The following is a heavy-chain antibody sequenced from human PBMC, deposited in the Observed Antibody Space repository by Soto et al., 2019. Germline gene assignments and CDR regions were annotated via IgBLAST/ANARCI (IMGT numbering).Heavy chain of an antibody. J-gene: IGHJ5*02. D-gene: IGHD3-9*01. Sequence: ASVKVSCKASGYTFTSYGISWVRQAPGQRLEWMGWINAGNGNTKYSQKFQGRVTITRDTSASTAYMELSSLRSEDTAVYYCARSYDILTGYPISWGQGTLVTVSS. CDR1: GYTFTSYG. CDR3: ARSYDILTGYPIS. CDR2: INAGNGNT. V-gene: IGHV1-3*01.